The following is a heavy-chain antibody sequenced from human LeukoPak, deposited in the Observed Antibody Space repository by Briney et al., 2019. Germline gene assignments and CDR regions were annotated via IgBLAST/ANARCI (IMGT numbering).Heavy chain of an antibody. V-gene: IGHV4-59*01. Sequence: SETLSLTCTVSGGSISSYYWSWIRQPPGKGLEWIGYIYYSGSTNYNPSLKSRVTISVDTSKNQFSLKLSSVTAADTAVYYCARVIQSGSYYWFDPWGQGILVTVSS. CDR2: IYYSGST. D-gene: IGHD1-26*01. CDR3: ARVIQSGSYYWFDP. J-gene: IGHJ5*02. CDR1: GGSISSYY.